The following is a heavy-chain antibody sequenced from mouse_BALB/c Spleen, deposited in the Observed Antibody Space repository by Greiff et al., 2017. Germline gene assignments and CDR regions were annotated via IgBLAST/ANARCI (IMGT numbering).Heavy chain of an antibody. J-gene: IGHJ4*01. D-gene: IGHD2-10*01. V-gene: IGHV1-7*01. CDR3: ARQRPYYGNPMDY. Sequence: QVQLQQSGAELAKPGASVKMSCKASGYTFTSYWMHWVKQRPGQGLEWIGYINPSTGYTEYNQKFKDKATLTADKSSSTDYMQLSSLTSEDSAVYYCARQRPYYGNPMDYWGQGTSVTVSS. CDR2: INPSTGYT. CDR1: GYTFTSYW.